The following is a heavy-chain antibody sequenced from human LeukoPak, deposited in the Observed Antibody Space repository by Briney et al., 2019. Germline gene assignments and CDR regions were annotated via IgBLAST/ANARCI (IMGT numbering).Heavy chain of an antibody. D-gene: IGHD3-22*01. CDR3: AKDTGMIVVVIPPFDY. Sequence: GGSLRLSCAASGFTFSDYYMSWIRQAPGKGLEWVSYISSSGSTIYYADSVKGRFTTSRDNAKNSLYLQMNSLRAEDTAVYYCAKDTGMIVVVIPPFDYWGQGTLVTVSS. CDR1: GFTFSDYY. J-gene: IGHJ4*02. CDR2: ISSSGSTI. V-gene: IGHV3-11*01.